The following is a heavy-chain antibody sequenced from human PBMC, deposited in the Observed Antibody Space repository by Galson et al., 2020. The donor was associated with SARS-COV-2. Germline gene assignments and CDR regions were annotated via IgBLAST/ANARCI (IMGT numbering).Heavy chain of an antibody. CDR2: ISSDSNTI. V-gene: IGHV3-21*01. CDR3: ARAVWTSGSGTYYYDY. D-gene: IGHD3-10*01. J-gene: IGHJ4*02. Sequence: GGSLRLSCAASGFTFSIKTMNWVRRAPGKGLQWVSSISSDSNTINYADSVKGRFTISRDNAKNSVYLQMNSLIDEDTAVYYCARAVWTSGSGTYYYDYWGQGTLVTGSS. CDR1: GFTFSIKT.